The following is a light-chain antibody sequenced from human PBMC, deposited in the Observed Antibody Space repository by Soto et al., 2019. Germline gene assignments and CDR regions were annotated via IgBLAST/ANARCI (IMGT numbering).Light chain of an antibody. CDR1: SSNIGSNY. Sequence: QPVLTQPPSASGTPGQRVTISCSGSSSNIGSNYVYWYQQLPGTAPKLLIYDNNQRPSGVPDRFSGSKSGTSASLAISGLRSEDEADYYCAAWDDSLSGVVFGGGTKVTVL. CDR2: DNN. J-gene: IGLJ2*01. CDR3: AAWDDSLSGVV. V-gene: IGLV1-47*02.